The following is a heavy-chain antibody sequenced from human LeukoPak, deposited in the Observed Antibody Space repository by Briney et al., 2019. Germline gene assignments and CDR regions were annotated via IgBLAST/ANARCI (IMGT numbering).Heavy chain of an antibody. Sequence: PGGSLRLSCVASGFTFSGYWMSWVRQAPGKGLEWVANIKQDGSEKYYVGSVKGRFTISRDNAKKSLYLQMNSLRAEDTAVYYCARGVRFRAMIVVVPFDIWGQGTMVTVSS. J-gene: IGHJ3*02. CDR3: ARGVRFRAMIVVVPFDI. V-gene: IGHV3-7*01. CDR2: IKQDGSEK. D-gene: IGHD3-22*01. CDR1: GFTFSGYW.